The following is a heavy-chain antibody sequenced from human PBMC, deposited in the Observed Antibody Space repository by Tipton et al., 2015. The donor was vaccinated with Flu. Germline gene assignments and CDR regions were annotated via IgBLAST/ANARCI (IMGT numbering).Heavy chain of an antibody. V-gene: IGHV4-39*01. CDR3: ARLSYYDVDLKNFYFDY. Sequence: TLSLTCTVSGGSISNYHWGWIRQPPGKGLEWIGGIHYSGTTYFNPSLKSRVTISVDTSKSQFSLMLRSVTAAGTAVYYCARLSYYDVDLKNFYFDYWGQGALVTVSS. J-gene: IGHJ4*02. D-gene: IGHD3-10*02. CDR2: IHYSGTT. CDR1: GGSISNYH.